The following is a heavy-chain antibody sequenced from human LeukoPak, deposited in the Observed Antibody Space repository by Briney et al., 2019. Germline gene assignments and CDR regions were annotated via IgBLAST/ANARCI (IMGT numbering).Heavy chain of an antibody. V-gene: IGHV1-18*01. Sequence: ASVKVSCKASGYTLTSHGISWVRQAPGQGLEWMGWISAYKGNTNYAQKFQDRVIMTTDTSTSTAYMELRSLRSDDTAVYYCARDGIFGVVIMNYDAFDIWGQGTMVTVSS. D-gene: IGHD3-3*01. CDR2: ISAYKGNT. CDR1: GYTLTSHG. CDR3: ARDGIFGVVIMNYDAFDI. J-gene: IGHJ3*02.